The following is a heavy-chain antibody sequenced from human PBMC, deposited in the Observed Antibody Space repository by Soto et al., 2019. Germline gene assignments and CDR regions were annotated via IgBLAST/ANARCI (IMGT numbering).Heavy chain of an antibody. V-gene: IGHV2-26*01. Sequence: GSGPTLVNPTETLTLTCTVSGFSLSNARMGVSWIRQPPGKALEWLAHIFSNDEKSYSTSLKSRLTISKDTSKSQVVLTMTNMDPVDTATYYCALNRGVIPTPFDYWGQGTLVTVSS. D-gene: IGHD3-10*01. CDR1: GFSLSNARMG. CDR3: ALNRGVIPTPFDY. J-gene: IGHJ4*02. CDR2: IFSNDEK.